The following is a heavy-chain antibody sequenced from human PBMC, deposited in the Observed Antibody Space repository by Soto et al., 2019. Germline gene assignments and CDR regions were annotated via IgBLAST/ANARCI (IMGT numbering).Heavy chain of an antibody. CDR2: INPNSGGT. V-gene: IGHV1-2*04. CDR3: ARDRCSGGSCYFMDV. CDR1: GYTFTGYY. D-gene: IGHD2-15*01. Sequence: ASVKVSCKASGYTFTGYYMHWVRQAPGQGLEWMGWINPNSGGTNYAQKFQGWVTMTRDTSISTAYMELSRLRSDDTAVYYCARDRCSGGSCYFMDVWGKGTTVTVSS. J-gene: IGHJ6*04.